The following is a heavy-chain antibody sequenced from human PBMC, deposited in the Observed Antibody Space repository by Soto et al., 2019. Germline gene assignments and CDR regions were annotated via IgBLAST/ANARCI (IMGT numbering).Heavy chain of an antibody. D-gene: IGHD4-17*01. CDR3: ARGLDGGAAN. CDR2: INHSGST. J-gene: IGHJ4*02. V-gene: IGHV4-34*01. Sequence: QVHLQQWGAGLLKPSETLSLTCAVYGGSLSGYYWSWIRQPPGTGLEWIGEINHSGSTNYTPSLKRRVIMAGATPKNLSSLKPTSATAAETALYYCARGLDGGAANWGQGTLVTVSS. CDR1: GGSLSGYY.